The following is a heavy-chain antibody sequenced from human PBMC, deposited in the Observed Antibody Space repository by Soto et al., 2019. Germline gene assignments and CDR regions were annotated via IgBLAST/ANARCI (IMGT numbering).Heavy chain of an antibody. CDR3: ARDPKTSGGQHWAFNYFDS. J-gene: IGHJ4*02. CDR1: GFSFSISP. Sequence: GGSLRLSCAASGFSFSISPMHWVRQAPGKGPEWVALISYDGTNKFYADSVKGRFTVSRDNSKSTLYLQVDSLRPEDAAVYYCARDPKTSGGQHWAFNYFDSWGQGTLVTVSS. V-gene: IGHV3-30-3*01. D-gene: IGHD7-27*01. CDR2: ISYDGTNK.